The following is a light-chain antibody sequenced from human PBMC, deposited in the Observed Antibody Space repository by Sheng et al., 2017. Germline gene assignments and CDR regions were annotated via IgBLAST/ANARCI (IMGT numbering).Light chain of an antibody. J-gene: IGKJ2*01. V-gene: IGKV4-1*01. CDR1: QSLLYSSNNKNY. CDR2: WAS. Sequence: DIVLTQSPDSLAVSLDERATINCKSSQSLLYSSNNKNYLAWYQQKPGQPPKLLIYWASTRESGVPDRFIGSGSGTDFTLTISSLQAEDVAVYYCHQFYSGLPDTFGQGTKLEIK. CDR3: HQFYSGLPDT.